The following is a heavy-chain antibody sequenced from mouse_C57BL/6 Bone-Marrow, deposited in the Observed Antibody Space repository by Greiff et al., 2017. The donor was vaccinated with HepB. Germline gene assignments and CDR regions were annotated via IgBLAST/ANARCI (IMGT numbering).Heavy chain of an antibody. D-gene: IGHD4-1*01. Sequence: QVQLQQPGAELVKPGASVKLSCKASGYTFTSYWMHWVKQRPGQGLEWIGMIHPNSGSTNYNEKFKSKATLTVDKSSSTAYMQLSSLTSEDSAVYDCARFLTGTEGSFDYWGQGTTLTVSS. V-gene: IGHV1-64*01. CDR1: GYTFTSYW. CDR3: ARFLTGTEGSFDY. J-gene: IGHJ2*01. CDR2: IHPNSGST.